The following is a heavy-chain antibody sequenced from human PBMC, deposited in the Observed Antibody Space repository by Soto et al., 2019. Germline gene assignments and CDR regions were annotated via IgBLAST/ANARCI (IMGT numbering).Heavy chain of an antibody. D-gene: IGHD4-17*01. J-gene: IGHJ4*02. CDR3: AKGASTTVFAFNDY. CDR2: ISWNSGNL. CDR1: GFTFGDYA. V-gene: IGHV3-9*01. Sequence: EVQLVESGGGLVQPGRSLRLSCAASGFTFGDYAMHWVRQGPGKGLEWVSSISWNSGNLGYADSVKGRFTISRDNAKNSQYLQMNSLRGEDTALYYWAKGASTTVFAFNDYWGQGTLVTVSS.